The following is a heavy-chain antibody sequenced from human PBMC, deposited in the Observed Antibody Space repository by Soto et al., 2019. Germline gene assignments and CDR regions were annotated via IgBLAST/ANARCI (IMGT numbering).Heavy chain of an antibody. J-gene: IGHJ6*02. CDR2: IDPSDSYT. Sequence: GESLKISCKGSGYSFTSYWISWVRQMPGKGLEWMGRIDPSDSYTNYSPSFQGHVTISADKSISTAYLQWSSLKASDTAMYYCARSEKSQRGMSGPSGMDVGGQGTRATVSS. D-gene: IGHD2-2*01. CDR1: GYSFTSYW. CDR3: ARSEKSQRGMSGPSGMDV. V-gene: IGHV5-10-1*01.